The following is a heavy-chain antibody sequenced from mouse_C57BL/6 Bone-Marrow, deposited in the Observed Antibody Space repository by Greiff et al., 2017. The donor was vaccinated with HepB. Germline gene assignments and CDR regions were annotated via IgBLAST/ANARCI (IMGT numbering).Heavy chain of an antibody. CDR1: GYTFTDYN. J-gene: IGHJ1*03. Sequence: EVQLQQSGPELVKPGASVKIPCKASGYTFTDYNMDWVKQSHGKSLEWIGDINPNNGGTIYNQKFKGKATLTVDKSSSTAYMELRSLTSEDTAVYYCARTGYDWGYFDVWGTGTTVTVSS. D-gene: IGHD2-2*01. V-gene: IGHV1-18*01. CDR3: ARTGYDWGYFDV. CDR2: INPNNGGT.